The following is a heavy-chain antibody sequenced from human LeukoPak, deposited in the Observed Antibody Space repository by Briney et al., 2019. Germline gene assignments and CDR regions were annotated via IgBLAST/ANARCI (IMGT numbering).Heavy chain of an antibody. D-gene: IGHD5-12*01. V-gene: IGHV4-39*07. CDR3: ARGGQYSGYGTTFEY. CDR1: GGSISSSSYY. J-gene: IGHJ4*02. Sequence: SETLSLTCTVSGGSISSSSYYWGWIRQPPGRGLEWIGIIYYSGSTYYNPSLKSRVTIPVDTSKNQLSLKLSSVTAADAAVYYCARGGQYSGYGTTFEYWGQGTLVTVSS. CDR2: IYYSGST.